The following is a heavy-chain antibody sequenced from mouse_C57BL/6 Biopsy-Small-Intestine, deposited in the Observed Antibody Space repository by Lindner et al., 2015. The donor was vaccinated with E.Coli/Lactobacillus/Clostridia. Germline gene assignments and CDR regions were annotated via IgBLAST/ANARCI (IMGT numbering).Heavy chain of an antibody. D-gene: IGHD1-1*01. V-gene: IGHV1-81*01. CDR1: GYTFTSYG. J-gene: IGHJ1*01. CDR3: ARDSSSWYYYYYGMDV. Sequence: SVKVSCKASGYTFTSYGISWVATGPWTRLEWMGWISAYNGNTNYAQKLQGRVTMTTDTSTSTAYMELRSLRSDDTAVYYCARDSSSWYYYYYGMDVWGQGTTVTVSS. CDR2: ISAYNGNT.